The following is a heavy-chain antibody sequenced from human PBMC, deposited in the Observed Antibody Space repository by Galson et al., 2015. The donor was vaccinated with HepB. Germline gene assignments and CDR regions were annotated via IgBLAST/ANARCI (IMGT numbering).Heavy chain of an antibody. D-gene: IGHD3-22*01. V-gene: IGHV1-46*01. Sequence: SVKVSCKASGYTFTSYYMHWVRQAPGQGLEWMGIINPSGGSTSYAQKFQGRVTMTRDTSTSTAYMELRSLRSDDTAVYYCARDSDSSGYCRYWGQGTLVTVSS. CDR1: GYTFTSYY. CDR2: INPSGGST. J-gene: IGHJ4*02. CDR3: ARDSDSSGYCRY.